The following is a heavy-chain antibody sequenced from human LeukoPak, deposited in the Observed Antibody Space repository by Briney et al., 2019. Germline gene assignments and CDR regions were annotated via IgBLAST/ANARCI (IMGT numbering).Heavy chain of an antibody. CDR3: ARGWGFEDIVVVPAAPYYYGMDV. CDR2: MNPNSGNT. D-gene: IGHD2-2*01. V-gene: IGHV1-8*01. J-gene: IGHJ6*02. CDR1: GYSFTSYD. Sequence: GASVKVSCKASGYSFTSYDINWVRQATGQGLEWVGWMNPNSGNTGYAQKFQGRVTMTRNTSISTAYMELSSLRSEDTAVYYCARGWGFEDIVVVPAAPYYYGMDVWGQGTTVTVSS.